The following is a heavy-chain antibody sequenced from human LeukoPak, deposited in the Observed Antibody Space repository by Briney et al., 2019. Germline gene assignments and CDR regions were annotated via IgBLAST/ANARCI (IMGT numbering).Heavy chain of an antibody. J-gene: IGHJ5*02. CDR1: GYTFTSYD. CDR2: MNPNSGNT. Sequence: ASVKVSCKASGYTFTSYDINWVRQATGQGLEWMGWMNPNSGNTGYAQRFQGRVTMTRNTSISTAYMELSSLRSEDTAVYYCARMYSSGWYLSLNWFDPWGQGTPVTVSS. V-gene: IGHV1-8*01. D-gene: IGHD6-19*01. CDR3: ARMYSSGWYLSLNWFDP.